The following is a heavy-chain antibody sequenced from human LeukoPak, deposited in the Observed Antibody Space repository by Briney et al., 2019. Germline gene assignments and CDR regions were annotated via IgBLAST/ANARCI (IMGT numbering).Heavy chain of an antibody. J-gene: IGHJ4*02. CDR2: IYPGDSDT. V-gene: IGHV5-51*01. CDR1: GYSFTSYW. D-gene: IGHD3-10*01. Sequence: GESLKISCKGSGYSFTSYWIGWVRQMPGKGLEWMGIIYPGDSDTRYSPSFQGQVAISADKSISTAYLQWSSLKASDTAMYYCARLGTNPLLWFGELSDYWGQGTLVTVSS. CDR3: ARLGTNPLLWFGELSDY.